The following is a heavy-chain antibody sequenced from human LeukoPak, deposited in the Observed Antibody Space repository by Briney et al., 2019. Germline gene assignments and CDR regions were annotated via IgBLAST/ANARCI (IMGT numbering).Heavy chain of an antibody. CDR2: INHSGST. J-gene: IGHJ5*02. Sequence: PSETLSLTCAVYGGSFSGYYWSWIRQPPGKGLEWIGEINHSGSTNYNPSLKSRVTISVDKSKNQFSLKLSSVTAADTAVYYCASRIAVAGRATNWFDPWGQGTLVTVSS. D-gene: IGHD6-19*01. V-gene: IGHV4-34*01. CDR1: GGSFSGYY. CDR3: ASRIAVAGRATNWFDP.